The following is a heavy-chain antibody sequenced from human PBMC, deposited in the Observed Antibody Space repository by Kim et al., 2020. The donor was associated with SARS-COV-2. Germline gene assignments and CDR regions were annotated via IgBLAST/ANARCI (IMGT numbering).Heavy chain of an antibody. V-gene: IGHV3-11*01. CDR3: ARPHYYDILTGYTHYYFDY. J-gene: IGHJ4*02. D-gene: IGHD3-9*01. Sequence: GGSLRLSCAASGFTFSDYYMSWIRQAPGKGLEWVSYISSSGSTIYYADSVKGRFTISRDIAKNSLYLQINSLRAEDTAVYYCARPHYYDILTGYTHYYFDYWGQGTLVTVSS. CDR1: GFTFSDYY. CDR2: ISSSGSTI.